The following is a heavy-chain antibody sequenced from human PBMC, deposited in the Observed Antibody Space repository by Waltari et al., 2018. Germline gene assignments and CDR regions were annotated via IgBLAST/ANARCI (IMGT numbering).Heavy chain of an antibody. CDR2: INAGNSNT. Sequence: QVQLVQSGAEVKKPGASVKVSCKASGYTFTSYAMHWVRQAPGQRLEWMGWINAGNSNTKYSQKFQGRVTITRDTSASTAYMELSSLRSEDTAVYYCARGSIAAAGTKYFDLWGRGTLVTVSS. CDR1: GYTFTSYA. D-gene: IGHD6-13*01. CDR3: ARGSIAAAGTKYFDL. V-gene: IGHV1-3*01. J-gene: IGHJ2*01.